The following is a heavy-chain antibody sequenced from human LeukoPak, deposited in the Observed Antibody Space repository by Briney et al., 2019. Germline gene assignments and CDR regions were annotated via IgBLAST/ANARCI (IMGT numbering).Heavy chain of an antibody. V-gene: IGHV3-21*01. CDR1: GFTFSSYS. D-gene: IGHD3-3*01. CDR3: AKDNQVEVVLYVGNFDY. J-gene: IGHJ4*02. CDR2: ISSSSSYI. Sequence: PGGSLRLSCAASGFTFSSYSMNWVRQAPGKGLEWVSSISSSSSYIYYADSVKGRLTISRDNAKNSLYLQMNSLRAEDTAVYYCAKDNQVEVVLYVGNFDYWGQGTLVTVSS.